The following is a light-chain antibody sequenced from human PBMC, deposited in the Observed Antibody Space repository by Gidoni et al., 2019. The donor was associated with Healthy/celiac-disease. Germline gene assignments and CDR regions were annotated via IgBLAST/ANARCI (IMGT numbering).Light chain of an antibody. Sequence: EIVMTQSPATLPVSPGERATLSCRASQSVSSNLAWYQQKPGQAPRLLIYGASTRATGIPARFSGSGSGTEFTLTISSLQSEDFAVYYCQQYNNWPPYTFGQXTKLEIK. J-gene: IGKJ2*01. V-gene: IGKV3-15*01. CDR1: QSVSSN. CDR2: GAS. CDR3: QQYNNWPPYT.